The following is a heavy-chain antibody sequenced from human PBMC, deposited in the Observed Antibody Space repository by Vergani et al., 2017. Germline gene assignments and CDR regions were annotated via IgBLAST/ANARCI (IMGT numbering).Heavy chain of an antibody. Sequence: EVQLVESGGGLVQPGGSLRLSCAASGFTFSSYWMSWVRQAPGKGLEWVANIKQDGSEKYYVDSVKGRFTISRDNAKNSLYLQMNSLRAEDTAVYYCAGDLKYSSSWSNWFDPWGQGTLVTVSS. CDR2: IKQDGSEK. CDR1: GFTFSSYW. V-gene: IGHV3-7*01. CDR3: AGDLKYSSSWSNWFDP. J-gene: IGHJ5*02. D-gene: IGHD6-13*01.